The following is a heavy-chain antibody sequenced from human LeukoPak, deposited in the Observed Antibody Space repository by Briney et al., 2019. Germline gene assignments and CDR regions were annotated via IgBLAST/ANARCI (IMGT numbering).Heavy chain of an antibody. D-gene: IGHD5-18*01. Sequence: GGSLRLSCAASGFTFDDYAMQWVRQAPGKGLEWVSGISWNSGSIGYADSVKGRFTISRDNAKNSLYLQMNSLRAEDTALYYCAKDLGRRIQLWSKAYYYGMDVWGQGTTVTVSS. V-gene: IGHV3-9*01. CDR2: ISWNSGSI. CDR1: GFTFDDYA. J-gene: IGHJ6*02. CDR3: AKDLGRRIQLWSKAYYYGMDV.